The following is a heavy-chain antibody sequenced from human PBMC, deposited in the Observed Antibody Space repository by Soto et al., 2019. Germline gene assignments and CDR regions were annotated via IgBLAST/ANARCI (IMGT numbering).Heavy chain of an antibody. CDR1: GYTFTGYY. Sequence: QVQLVQSGAEVKKPGASVKVSCKASGYTFTGYYMHWVRQAPGQGLEWMGWINPNSGGTNYAQKFQGWVTMTRDTSISTAYMELSRLRSDDTAVYYCARDQQQLVRRKPYYYYGMDVWGQGTTVTVSS. J-gene: IGHJ6*02. D-gene: IGHD6-13*01. CDR2: INPNSGGT. CDR3: ARDQQQLVRRKPYYYYGMDV. V-gene: IGHV1-2*04.